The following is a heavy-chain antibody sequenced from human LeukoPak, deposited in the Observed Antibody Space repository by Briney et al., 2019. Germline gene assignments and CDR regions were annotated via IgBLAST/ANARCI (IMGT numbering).Heavy chain of an antibody. V-gene: IGHV3-53*01. D-gene: IGHD5-12*01. CDR3: ARRGYSGYDWNY. CDR1: GFTVSSNS. Sequence: GESLRLSCAASGFTVSSNSMTWVRQAPGKGLEWVSVIYSGGSTYYADSVTGRFTISRDNAKNSLYLQMNSLRAEDTAVYYCARRGYSGYDWNYWGQETWSPSPQ. J-gene: IGHJ4*01. CDR2: IYSGGST.